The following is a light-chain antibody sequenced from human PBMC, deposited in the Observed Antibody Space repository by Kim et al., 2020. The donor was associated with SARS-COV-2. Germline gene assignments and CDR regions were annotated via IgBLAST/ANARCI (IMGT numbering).Light chain of an antibody. Sequence: IDTDLHWYQQRPGKAPNLLIYSASSLQSGVPSRFSGGGSGTHFTLTISSLQPEDFAVYFCQQSNSARLTFGGGTKVDIK. V-gene: IGKV1-39*01. CDR3: QQSNSARLT. CDR2: SAS. CDR1: IDTD. J-gene: IGKJ4*01.